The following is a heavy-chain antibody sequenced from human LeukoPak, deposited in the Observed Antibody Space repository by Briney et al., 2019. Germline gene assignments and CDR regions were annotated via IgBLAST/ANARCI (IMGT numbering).Heavy chain of an antibody. CDR1: GFTFSSYW. CDR2: IKQDGSEK. Sequence: AGGSLRLSCAASGFTFSSYWMSWVRQAPGKGLEWVANIKQDGSEKYYVDSVRGRFTISRDNAKNSLSLQMNSLRAEDTAVYYCARVAPLRLGELSFLRFWDYWGQGTLVTVSS. J-gene: IGHJ4*02. CDR3: ARVAPLRLGELSFLRFWDY. V-gene: IGHV3-7*01. D-gene: IGHD3-16*02.